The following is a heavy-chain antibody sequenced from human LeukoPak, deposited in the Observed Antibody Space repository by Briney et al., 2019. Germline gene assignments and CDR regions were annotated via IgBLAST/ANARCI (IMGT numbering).Heavy chain of an antibody. CDR3: ARWDLGTAYFDS. D-gene: IGHD1-26*01. Sequence: SQTLSLTCAISGDSVSSNSVAWNCVRQSPSSGLEWLGRTSYRTKWYNNYAVSVKSRITINPGTSRNQFCLQLKSVTLEDTAVYYCARWDLGTAYFDSWGEGTLVTVSS. CDR1: GDSVSSNSVA. V-gene: IGHV6-1*01. J-gene: IGHJ4*02. CDR2: TSYRTKWYN.